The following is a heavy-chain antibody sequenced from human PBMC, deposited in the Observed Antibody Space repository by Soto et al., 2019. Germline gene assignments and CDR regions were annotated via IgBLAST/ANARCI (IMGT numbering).Heavy chain of an antibody. D-gene: IGHD6-19*01. V-gene: IGHV4-31*03. CDR1: GGSISSGGYY. Sequence: QVQLQESGPGLVKPSQTLSLTCTVSGGSISSGGYYWSWIRQHPGKGLEWIGYIYYSGSTYYNPSLKSRVTISVDTSQNQFSLKLSSVTAADTAVYYCARDFTDSSGPTLGMGGWGQGTTVTVSS. CDR2: IYYSGST. CDR3: ARDFTDSSGPTLGMGG. J-gene: IGHJ6*02.